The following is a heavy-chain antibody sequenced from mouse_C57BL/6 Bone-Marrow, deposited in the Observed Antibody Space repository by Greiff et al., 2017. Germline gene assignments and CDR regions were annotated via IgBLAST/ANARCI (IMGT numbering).Heavy chain of an antibody. D-gene: IGHD1-3*01. CDR3: ARRRRSGDIDY. CDR2: IDPSASYT. CDR1: GYTFTSYW. Sequence: QVQLQQPGAELVMPGASVKLSCKASGYTFTSYWMHWVKQTPGQGLEWIGEIDPSASYTTDNHKFKGKSTLTVDTSSSTAYMQLSSLTSEDSAVYYCARRRRSGDIDYWGQGTTLTVSS. V-gene: IGHV1-69*01. J-gene: IGHJ2*01.